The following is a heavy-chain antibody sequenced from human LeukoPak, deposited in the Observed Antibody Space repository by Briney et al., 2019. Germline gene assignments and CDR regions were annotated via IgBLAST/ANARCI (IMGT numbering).Heavy chain of an antibody. CDR3: ARGSCGGDCYYYYYGMDV. J-gene: IGHJ6*02. Sequence: GGSLRLSCAASGFTVSNNFLSWVRQAPGKGLEWVSLIYGSGSTYYADSVKGRFTISRDNSKNTLYLQMNSLRAEDSAVYYCARGSCGGDCYYYYYGMDVWALGTTVTVSS. D-gene: IGHD2-21*02. CDR1: GFTVSNNF. CDR2: IYGSGST. V-gene: IGHV3-66*01.